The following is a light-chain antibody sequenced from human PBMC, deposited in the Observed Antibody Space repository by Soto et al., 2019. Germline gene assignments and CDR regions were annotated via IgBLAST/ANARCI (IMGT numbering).Light chain of an antibody. CDR2: DAA. J-gene: IGKJ3*01. V-gene: IGKV3-11*01. CDR1: QSVSAF. CDR3: QQRSNWPIFT. Sequence: EIVLTQSPGTLSLFPGERATLSCRASQSVSAFLAWYQQKPGQAPRLLIYDAAKRAPGIPARFSGSGSGTDFTLTISSLEPEDSAVYYCQQRSNWPIFTFGPGTKV.